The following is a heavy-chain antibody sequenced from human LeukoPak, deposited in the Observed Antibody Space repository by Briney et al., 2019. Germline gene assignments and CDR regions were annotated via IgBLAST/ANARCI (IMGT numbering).Heavy chain of an antibody. V-gene: IGHV4-61*01. D-gene: IGHD3-10*01. CDR2: IYYSGST. CDR1: GGSVSSSSYY. CDR3: ARDFPSGAAFDY. Sequence: SATLSLTCTVSGGSVSSSSYYWTWIRQPPGKGLEYIGYIYYSGSTNYNPSFKSRVTMSVDPSKNQFSLRLSSVTAADTAVYYCARDFPSGAAFDYWGQGTLVTVSS. J-gene: IGHJ4*02.